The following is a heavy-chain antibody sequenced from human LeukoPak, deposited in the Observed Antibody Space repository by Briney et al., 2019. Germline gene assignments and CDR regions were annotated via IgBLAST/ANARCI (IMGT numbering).Heavy chain of an antibody. D-gene: IGHD3-10*01. CDR2: IRSTANGYAT. J-gene: IGHJ4*02. Sequence: GGSLRLSCAASGFTFSGSALHWVRQASGKGLEWVGRIRSTANGYATAYAASVKGRFTISRDDSKNTAYLQMDSLKTENTAVHYCTGNYYGSGSYADFDYWGQGTLVTVSS. V-gene: IGHV3-73*01. CDR1: GFTFSGSA. CDR3: TGNYYGSGSYADFDY.